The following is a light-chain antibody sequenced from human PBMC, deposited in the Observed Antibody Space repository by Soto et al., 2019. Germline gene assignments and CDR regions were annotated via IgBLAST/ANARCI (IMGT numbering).Light chain of an antibody. CDR2: DAS. CDR3: QQFDDFPLT. CDR1: QDIRNY. J-gene: IGKJ4*01. V-gene: IGKV1-33*01. Sequence: DIQMTQSPSSLSAFVGDRVTITCQASQDIRNYLNWYQQKSGEAPRLLISDASNLQTGVPSRFSGGGSQTYFTLTIRSLQPEDFATYFCQQFDDFPLTFGGGTKVEVK.